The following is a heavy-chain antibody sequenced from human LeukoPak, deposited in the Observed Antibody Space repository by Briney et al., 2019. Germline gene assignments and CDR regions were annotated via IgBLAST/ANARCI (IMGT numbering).Heavy chain of an antibody. V-gene: IGHV4-61*01. CDR3: ARDRGTMVRGLPLGQGWFDP. J-gene: IGHJ5*02. CDR2: IYYSGST. CDR1: GDSISSSTCN. Sequence: NSSETLSLTCKVSGDSISSSTCNWSWIRQPPGQGLEWIGYIYYSGSTYYNPSLKSRVTISVDTSKNQFSLKLSSVTAADTAVYYCARDRGTMVRGLPLGQGWFDPWGQGTLVTVSS. D-gene: IGHD3-10*01.